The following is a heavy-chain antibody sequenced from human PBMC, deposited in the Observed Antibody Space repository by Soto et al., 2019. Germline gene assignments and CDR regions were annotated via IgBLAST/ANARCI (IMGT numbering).Heavy chain of an antibody. CDR2: ISGSGGST. Sequence: GGSLRLSCAASGFTFSSYAMSWVRQAPGKGLEWVSAISGSGGSTYYADSVKGRFTISRDNSKNTLYLQMNSLRAEDTAVYYCAKVRGSITMVRGVPFDYWGQGTLVTVSS. CDR1: GFTFSSYA. CDR3: AKVRGSITMVRGVPFDY. V-gene: IGHV3-23*01. D-gene: IGHD3-10*01. J-gene: IGHJ4*02.